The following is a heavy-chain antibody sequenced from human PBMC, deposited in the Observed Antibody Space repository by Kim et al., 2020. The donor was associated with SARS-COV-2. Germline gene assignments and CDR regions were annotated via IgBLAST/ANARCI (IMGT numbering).Heavy chain of an antibody. J-gene: IGHJ4*02. CDR1: GGSISSSSYY. Sequence: SETLSLTCTVSGGSISSSSYYWGWIRQPPGKGLEWIGSIYYSGSTYYNPSLKSRVTISVDTSKNQFSLKLSSVTAADTAVYYCARLFDFWSALCDYWGQGTLVTVSS. D-gene: IGHD3-3*01. CDR3: ARLFDFWSALCDY. V-gene: IGHV4-39*01. CDR2: IYYSGST.